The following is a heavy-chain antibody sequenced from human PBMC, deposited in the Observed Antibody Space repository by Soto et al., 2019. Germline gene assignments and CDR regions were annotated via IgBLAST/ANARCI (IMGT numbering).Heavy chain of an antibody. Sequence: EVQLVESGGGLVQPGGSLRLSCAASGFTVISNYMSWVRQAPGKGLEWVSVIYSGGSTYYADSVKGRFTISRDNSKNTLYLHMNSLRAEDTTVYYCARSYSSYWYFDLWGRGTLVTVSS. CDR2: IYSGGST. V-gene: IGHV3-66*01. D-gene: IGHD6-13*01. CDR3: ARSYSSYWYFDL. J-gene: IGHJ2*01. CDR1: GFTVISNY.